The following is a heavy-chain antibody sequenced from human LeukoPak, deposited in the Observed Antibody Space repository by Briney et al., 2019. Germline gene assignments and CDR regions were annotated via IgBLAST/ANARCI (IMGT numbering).Heavy chain of an antibody. Sequence: SETLSLTCTVSGGSISSYYWSWIRQPAGKGLEWIGRIYTSGSTNYNPSLKSRVTMSVDTSKNQFSLKLSSVTAADTAVYYCARPRDYYGSGTNYFDYWGQGTLVTVSS. V-gene: IGHV4-4*07. CDR3: ARPRDYYGSGTNYFDY. CDR1: GGSISSYY. D-gene: IGHD3-10*01. J-gene: IGHJ4*02. CDR2: IYTSGST.